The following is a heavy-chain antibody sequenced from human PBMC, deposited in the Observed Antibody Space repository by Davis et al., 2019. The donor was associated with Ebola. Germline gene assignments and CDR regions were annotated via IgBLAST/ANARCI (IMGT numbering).Heavy chain of an antibody. Sequence: SVKVSCKASGFTFTSSAMQWVRQARGQRLEWIGWIVVGSGNTNYAQKFQERVTITRDMSTSTAYMELSSLRAEDTAVYYCARVKIGYSLRWFDPWGQGTLVTVSS. D-gene: IGHD5-18*01. V-gene: IGHV1-58*02. CDR3: ARVKIGYSLRWFDP. CDR1: GFTFTSSA. J-gene: IGHJ5*02. CDR2: IVVGSGNT.